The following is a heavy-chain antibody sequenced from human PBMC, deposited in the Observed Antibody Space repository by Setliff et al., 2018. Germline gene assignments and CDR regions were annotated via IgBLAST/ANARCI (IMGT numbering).Heavy chain of an antibody. D-gene: IGHD2-15*01. CDR3: ARSPAFDY. Sequence: PGGSLRLSCAASGFTFSDHHIDWVRQAPGKGLEWVGRSRNKANTYTIAYAASVEGRFTISRDESENSVYLEMSRLNTDDTAVYYCARSPAFDYWGQGTLVTVSS. V-gene: IGHV3-72*01. J-gene: IGHJ4*02. CDR1: GFTFSDHH. CDR2: SRNKANTYTI.